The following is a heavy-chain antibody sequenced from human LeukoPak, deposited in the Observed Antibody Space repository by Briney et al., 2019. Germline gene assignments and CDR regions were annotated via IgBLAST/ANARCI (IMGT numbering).Heavy chain of an antibody. CDR3: ARGIGYGLSPFDY. CDR2: IYYSGST. D-gene: IGHD5-12*01. J-gene: IGHJ4*02. Sequence: SETLSLTCTVSGGSISSGDYYWSWIRQPPGKGLEWIGYIYYSGSTYYNPSLKSRVTISVDTSKNQFSLKLSSVTAADTAVYYCARGIGYGLSPFDYWGQGTLVTVSS. CDR1: GGSISSGDYY. V-gene: IGHV4-30-4*08.